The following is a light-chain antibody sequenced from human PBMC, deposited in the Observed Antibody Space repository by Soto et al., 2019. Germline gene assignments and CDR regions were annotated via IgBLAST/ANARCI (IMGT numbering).Light chain of an antibody. Sequence: DIQMTQSPSTLSASVGDRVTITCRASQSFSSSLAWYQQKPGKAPKVLIYKASTLESGVPSRFSGSASGADFALSITSLQPDDSATYYCQQYISFPYTFGQGTKLEIK. CDR2: KAS. J-gene: IGKJ2*01. V-gene: IGKV1-5*03. CDR3: QQYISFPYT. CDR1: QSFSSS.